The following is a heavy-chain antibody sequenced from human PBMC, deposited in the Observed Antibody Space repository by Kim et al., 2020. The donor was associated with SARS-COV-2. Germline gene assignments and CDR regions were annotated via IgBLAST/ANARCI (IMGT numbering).Heavy chain of an antibody. Sequence: ASVKVSCKASGYTFTGYYMHWVRQAPGQGLEWMGWINPNSGGTHYAQKFQGRVTMTRDTSISTAYMELGRLRSDDTAVYYCARGPGYDILTGYSNWFDPWGQGTLVPGSS. CDR3: ARGPGYDILTGYSNWFDP. V-gene: IGHV1-2*02. D-gene: IGHD3-9*01. J-gene: IGHJ5*02. CDR2: INPNSGGT. CDR1: GYTFTGYY.